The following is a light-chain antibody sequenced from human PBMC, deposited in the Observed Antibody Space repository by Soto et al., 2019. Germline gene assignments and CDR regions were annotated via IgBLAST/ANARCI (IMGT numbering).Light chain of an antibody. CDR1: SNDIGNYDY. CDR3: SSYTIAGVI. CDR2: DVN. V-gene: IGLV2-14*03. Sequence: QSALTQPASVSGSPGQSITISCTGTSNDIGNYDYVSWFQQHPGKAPKLMIYDVNHRPSGVSDRFSGSKSGNTASLTISGLQADDESDYYCSSYTIAGVIFGGGTKLTVL. J-gene: IGLJ2*01.